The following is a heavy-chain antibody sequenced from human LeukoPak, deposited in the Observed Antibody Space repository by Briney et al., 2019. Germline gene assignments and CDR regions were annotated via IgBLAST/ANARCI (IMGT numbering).Heavy chain of an antibody. J-gene: IGHJ4*02. D-gene: IGHD1-26*01. CDR3: ARALWELPFDY. CDR1: GYTFTSYG. CDR2: ISAYNGNT. V-gene: IGHV1-18*01. Sequence: GASVKVSCKASGYTFTSYGISWVRQAPGQGLEWMGWISAYNGNTNYAQKLQGRVTMTTDTSTSTAYMELSSLRSEDTAVYYCARALWELPFDYWGQGTLVTVSS.